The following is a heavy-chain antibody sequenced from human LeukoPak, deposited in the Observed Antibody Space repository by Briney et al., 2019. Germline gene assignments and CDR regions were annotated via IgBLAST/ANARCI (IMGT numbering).Heavy chain of an antibody. CDR3: ARARSVSTLRYNWFDP. CDR2: MNPNSGNT. CDR1: GYTSTSYD. V-gene: IGHV1-8*01. Sequence: ASVKVSCKASGYTSTSYDINWVRQATGQGLEWMGWMNPNSGNTGYAQKFQGRVTMTRNTSISTAYMELSSLRSEDTAVYYCARARSVSTLRYNWFDPWGQGTLVTVSS. J-gene: IGHJ5*02. D-gene: IGHD4-11*01.